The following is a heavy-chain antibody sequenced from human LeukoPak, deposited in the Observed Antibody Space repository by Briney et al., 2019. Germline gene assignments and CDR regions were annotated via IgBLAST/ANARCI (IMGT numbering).Heavy chain of an antibody. V-gene: IGHV4-59*01. CDR3: ARVYSGYDYDHFDY. CDR2: IYYSGST. Sequence: PSETLSLTCTVSGGSISSYYWSWIRQPPGKGLEWIGHIYYSGSTNYNPSLKSRVTISVDTSKNQFSLKLSSVTAADTAVYYCARVYSGYDYDHFDYWGQGTLVTVSS. CDR1: GGSISSYY. D-gene: IGHD5-12*01. J-gene: IGHJ4*02.